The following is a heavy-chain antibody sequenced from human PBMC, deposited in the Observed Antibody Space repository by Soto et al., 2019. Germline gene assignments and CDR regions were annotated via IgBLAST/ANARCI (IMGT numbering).Heavy chain of an antibody. Sequence: GGSLRLSCAASGFTFSSYGMHWVRQAPGKGLEWVAVISYDGSNKYYADSVKGRFTISRDNSKNTLYLQMNSLRAEDTAVYYCAKGGPSGTYIDYWGQGTLVTVSS. D-gene: IGHD1-26*01. CDR1: GFTFSSYG. CDR2: ISYDGSNK. J-gene: IGHJ4*02. V-gene: IGHV3-30*18. CDR3: AKGGPSGTYIDY.